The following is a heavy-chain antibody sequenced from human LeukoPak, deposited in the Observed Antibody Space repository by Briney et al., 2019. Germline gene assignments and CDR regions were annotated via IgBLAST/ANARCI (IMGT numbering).Heavy chain of an antibody. CDR2: MYSRGST. J-gene: IGHJ3*02. CDR1: GGYISSYS. V-gene: IGHV4-59*08. D-gene: IGHD4-17*01. Sequence: ASETLSLTCTVSGGYISSYSWSWIRQPPGKGLEWMGYMYSRGSTNDNPSLKSRVTISRDTSKNQLSLRVTSVTAADTAMYYCARHYLYGDPPAFDIWGQGTMVTVSS. CDR3: ARHYLYGDPPAFDI.